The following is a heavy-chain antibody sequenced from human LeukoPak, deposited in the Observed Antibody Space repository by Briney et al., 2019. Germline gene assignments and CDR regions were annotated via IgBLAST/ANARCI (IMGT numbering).Heavy chain of an antibody. J-gene: IGHJ1*01. CDR3: ARGSYDSSDYEYFQH. D-gene: IGHD3-22*01. CDR2: ISPNSGGT. V-gene: IGHV1-2*02. CDR1: GYTFTDYY. Sequence: ASVKVSCKASGYTFTDYYMHWVRQAPGQGLEWMGWISPNSGGTNYAQKFQGRVTMTRDTSISTAYMELSRLKSDDTAVYYCARGSYDSSDYEYFQHWGQGTLVTVSS.